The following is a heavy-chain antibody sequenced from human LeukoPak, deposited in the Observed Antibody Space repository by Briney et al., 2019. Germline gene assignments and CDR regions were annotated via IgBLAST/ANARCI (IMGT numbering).Heavy chain of an antibody. Sequence: GGSLRLSCTASGFTFSSYWMHWVRQAPGKGLVWVSRINSDGSSTSYAASVKGRFTISRDNAKNTLYLQMNSLRAEDTAVYYCARELLRGSYYGYVWGSYGYFDYWGQGILVTVSS. CDR2: INSDGSST. CDR1: GFTFSSYW. V-gene: IGHV3-74*01. CDR3: ARELLRGSYYGYVWGSYGYFDY. D-gene: IGHD3-16*01. J-gene: IGHJ4*02.